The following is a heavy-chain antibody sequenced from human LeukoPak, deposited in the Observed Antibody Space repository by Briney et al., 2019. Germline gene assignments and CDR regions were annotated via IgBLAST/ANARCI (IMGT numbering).Heavy chain of an antibody. CDR3: ARRYSSVYYYEVGDAFDI. CDR2: IYYSGST. J-gene: IGHJ3*02. D-gene: IGHD3-22*01. Sequence: SETLSLTCTVSGGSISSSSYYWGWIRQPPGKGLEWIGSIYYSGSTYYNPSLKSRVTISVDTSKNQFSLKLSSVTAADTAVYYCARRYSSVYYYEVGDAFDIWGQGTMVTVSS. V-gene: IGHV4-39*01. CDR1: GGSISSSSYY.